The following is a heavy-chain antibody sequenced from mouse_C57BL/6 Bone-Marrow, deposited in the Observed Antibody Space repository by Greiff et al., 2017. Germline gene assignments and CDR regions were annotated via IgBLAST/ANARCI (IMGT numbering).Heavy chain of an antibody. CDR3: ARSYDYDDYTMDY. CDR1: GYTFTNYC. V-gene: IGHV1-64*01. Sequence: QVQLQQPGAELVKPGASVKLSCKASGYTFTNYCMHWVKQRPGQGLEWIGMMHPNGGSPDYNEKFKSEATLSVDKSSRTAYMELSSLTSEDSAVYYCARSYDYDDYTMDYWGQGTSVTVSS. J-gene: IGHJ4*01. CDR2: MHPNGGSP. D-gene: IGHD2-4*01.